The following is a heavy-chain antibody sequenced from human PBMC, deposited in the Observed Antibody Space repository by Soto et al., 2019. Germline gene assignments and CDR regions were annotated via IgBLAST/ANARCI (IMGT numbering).Heavy chain of an antibody. J-gene: IGHJ4*02. Sequence: QLQLVQSGAEVKKPGASVKVSCKASGYTFSSYDINWVRQATGQGLEWMGWLNPSSGHAGYAQKFQGRVTRTRDTARSTAYMELSSLNSEDTAVYFCARGRGGKLVRRWGQGTRVNVS. CDR3: ARGRGGKLVRR. CDR2: LNPSSGHA. CDR1: GYTFSSYD. D-gene: IGHD3-10*01. V-gene: IGHV1-8*01.